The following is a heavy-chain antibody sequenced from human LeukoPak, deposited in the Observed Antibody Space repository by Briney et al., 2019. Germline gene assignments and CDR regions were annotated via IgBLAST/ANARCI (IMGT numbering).Heavy chain of an antibody. D-gene: IGHD5-24*01. CDR3: ARGRRRDGYRFDY. CDR1: GGSISSYY. Sequence: SETLSLTCTVSGGSISSYYWSWIRQPPGKGLEWIGSIYYSGSTYYNPSLKSRVTISVDMSKNQFSLKLSSVTAADTAVYYCARGRRRDGYRFDYWGQGTLVTVSS. CDR2: IYYSGST. V-gene: IGHV4-59*12. J-gene: IGHJ4*02.